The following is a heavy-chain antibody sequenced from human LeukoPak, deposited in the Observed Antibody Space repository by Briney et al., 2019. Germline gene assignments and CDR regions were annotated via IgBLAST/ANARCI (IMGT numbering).Heavy chain of an antibody. CDR2: IRDSGSST. J-gene: IGHJ4*02. Sequence: PGGSLRLSCSAPRVTISTYARNCVRQAPGKGLEWVSTIRDSGSSTYYADSVKGRFTISRDNSKNTLYLQINSLRAEDTAVYYCAHIGGDSGWYFDYWGQGTLVTVSS. D-gene: IGHD6-19*01. CDR3: AHIGGDSGWYFDY. V-gene: IGHV3-23*01. CDR1: RVTISTYA.